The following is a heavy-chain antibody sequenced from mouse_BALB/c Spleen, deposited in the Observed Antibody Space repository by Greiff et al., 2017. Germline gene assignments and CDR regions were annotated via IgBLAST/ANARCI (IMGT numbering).Heavy chain of an antibody. CDR1: GYSITSGYY. V-gene: IGHV3-6*02. D-gene: IGHD4-1*01. CDR3: ASLNWDAFAY. Sequence: VQLKESGPGLVKPSQSLSLTCSVTGYSITSGYYWNWIRQFPGNKLEWMGYISYDGSNNYNPSLKNRISITRDTSKNQFFLKLNSVTTEDTATYYCASLNWDAFAYWGQGTLVTVSA. CDR2: ISYDGSN. J-gene: IGHJ3*01.